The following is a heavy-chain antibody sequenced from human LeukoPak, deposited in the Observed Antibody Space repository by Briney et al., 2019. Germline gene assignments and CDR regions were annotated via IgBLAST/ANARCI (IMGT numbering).Heavy chain of an antibody. D-gene: IGHD3-3*01. Sequence: SVKVSCKASGGTFSSYAISWVRQAPGQGLEWMGGIIPIFGTANYAQKFQGRVTITTDESTSTAYMELSSLRSEDTAVYYCARVDYDFWSGYGALDIWGQGTMVTVSS. CDR3: ARVDYDFWSGYGALDI. V-gene: IGHV1-69*05. J-gene: IGHJ3*02. CDR2: IIPIFGTA. CDR1: GGTFSSYA.